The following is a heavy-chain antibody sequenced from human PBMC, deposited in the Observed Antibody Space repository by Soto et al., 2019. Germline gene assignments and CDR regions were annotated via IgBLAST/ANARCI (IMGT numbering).Heavy chain of an antibody. D-gene: IGHD3-9*01. Sequence: QVQLVESGGGLVKPGGSLRLSCAASGFTLSDYYMTWIRQAPGKGLEWVSDISISGTTIHYSDSVRGRFTISRDKAKNSLWLQTNTLRAEDTAMYYCASFRGDGYYNFWGQVTLVAVSS. V-gene: IGHV3-11*01. J-gene: IGHJ4*02. CDR2: ISISGTTI. CDR3: ASFRGDGYYNF. CDR1: GFTLSDYY.